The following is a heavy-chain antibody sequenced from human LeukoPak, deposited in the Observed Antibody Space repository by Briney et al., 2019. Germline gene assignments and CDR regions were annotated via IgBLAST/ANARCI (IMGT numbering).Heavy chain of an antibody. CDR3: AKDLMITFGGVIVGALVVSFDY. D-gene: IGHD3-16*02. Sequence: QSGGSLRLSCAASGFTFSSYAMSWVRQAPGKGLEWVSAISGSGGSTYYADSVKGRFTISRDNSKNTLYLQMNSLRAEDTAVYYCAKDLMITFGGVIVGALVVSFDYWGQGTLVTVSS. CDR2: ISGSGGST. CDR1: GFTFSSYA. V-gene: IGHV3-23*01. J-gene: IGHJ4*02.